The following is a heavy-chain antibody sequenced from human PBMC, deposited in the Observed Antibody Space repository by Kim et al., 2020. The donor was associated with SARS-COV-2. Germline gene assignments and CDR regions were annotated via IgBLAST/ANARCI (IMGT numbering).Heavy chain of an antibody. D-gene: IGHD3-22*01. V-gene: IGHV3-23*01. CDR1: GFTFSSYA. CDR2: ISGSGGST. Sequence: GGSLRLSCAASGFTFSSYAMTWVRQAPGKGLEWVSAISGSGGSTYYADSVKGRFTISRDNSKNTLYLQMDSLRAEDTAVYYCAKGSGYYDSSGYYKNWFDPWGQGTLVTVSS. CDR3: AKGSGYYDSSGYYKNWFDP. J-gene: IGHJ5*02.